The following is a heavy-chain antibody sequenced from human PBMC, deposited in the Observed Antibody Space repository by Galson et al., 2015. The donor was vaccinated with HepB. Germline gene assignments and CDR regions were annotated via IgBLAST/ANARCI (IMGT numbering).Heavy chain of an antibody. Sequence: SVQVSCKASGYTFDSYGLSWVRQAPGQGLEWMGWINTYNGQTNYAQKMQGRVTMTADTSTGTGYLELRTLRSDDTAVYYCARSALVVIMPRYLDYWGQGTPVTVSS. CDR2: INTYNGQT. V-gene: IGHV1-18*01. J-gene: IGHJ4*02. CDR3: ARSALVVIMPRYLDY. D-gene: IGHD3-22*01. CDR1: GYTFDSYG.